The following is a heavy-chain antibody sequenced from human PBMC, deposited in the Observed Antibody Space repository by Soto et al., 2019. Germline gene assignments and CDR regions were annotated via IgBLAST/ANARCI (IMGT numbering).Heavy chain of an antibody. CDR1: GGSMSSSSYY. CDR2: MYFSGFYSGST. J-gene: IGHJ4*02. Sequence: SETLSLTCTVSGGSMSSSSYYWGWIRQPPGKGLEWIANMYFSGFYSGSTSYNPSLKSRVTISVDTSKNQFSLQVSSVTAADTAVYYCERGFDILTFGFCLDYWGQGTLVTVYS. CDR3: ERGFDILTFGFCLDY. V-gene: IGHV4-39*01. D-gene: IGHD3-9*01.